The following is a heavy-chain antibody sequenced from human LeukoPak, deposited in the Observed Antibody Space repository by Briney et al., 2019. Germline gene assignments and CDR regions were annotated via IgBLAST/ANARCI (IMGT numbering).Heavy chain of an antibody. V-gene: IGHV3-30*02. Sequence: GGSLRLSCAASGFTFCTYGMHWVRQAPGKGLEWVAFIRHDEGNKYYADSVKGRFTISRDNSKNTLYLQLNNLRAEDTAVYYCAKVAPSGKTVADYWGQGTLVTVSS. CDR2: IRHDEGNK. J-gene: IGHJ4*02. CDR1: GFTFCTYG. D-gene: IGHD6-19*01. CDR3: AKVAPSGKTVADY.